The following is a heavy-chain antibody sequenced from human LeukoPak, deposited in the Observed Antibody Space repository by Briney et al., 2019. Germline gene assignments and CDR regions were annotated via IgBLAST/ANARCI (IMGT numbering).Heavy chain of an antibody. Sequence: ASVTVSCKASGYTFTGYDMHWVRQAPGQGIEWMGWINPNSGGTNYAQKFQGRVTMTRDTSISTAYMELSRLRSDDTAVYYCARDRGTTLRGYFDYWGQGTLVTVSS. V-gene: IGHV1-2*02. CDR3: ARDRGTTLRGYFDY. J-gene: IGHJ4*02. CDR2: INPNSGGT. D-gene: IGHD1-14*01. CDR1: GYTFTGYD.